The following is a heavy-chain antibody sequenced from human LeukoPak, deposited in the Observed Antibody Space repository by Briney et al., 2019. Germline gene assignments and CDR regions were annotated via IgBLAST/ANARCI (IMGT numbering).Heavy chain of an antibody. CDR3: ARDLDYGETRDY. V-gene: IGHV3-7*05. Sequence: PGGSLRLACAGSGFTSSSYWMSWVRQAPGKGLEWVAMMKEAGNEKYYVDSVKGRFTISRDNAKNSLYLQMNSLRAEGTAVYYCARDLDYGETRDYWGQGTLVTVSS. J-gene: IGHJ4*02. CDR2: MKEAGNEK. D-gene: IGHD4-17*01. CDR1: GFTSSSYW.